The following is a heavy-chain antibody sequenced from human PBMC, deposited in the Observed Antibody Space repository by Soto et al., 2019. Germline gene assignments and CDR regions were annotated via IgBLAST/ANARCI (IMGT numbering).Heavy chain of an antibody. CDR1: GFTFSSYG. CDR2: ISYDGSNK. J-gene: IGHJ4*02. V-gene: IGHV3-30*18. D-gene: IGHD6-25*01. Sequence: QVQLVESGGGVVQPGRSLRLSCAASGFTFSSYGMHWVRQAPGKGLEWVAVISYDGSNKYYADSVKGRFTISRDNSNNTLYLQMNSLRAEDTAVYYCAKESKPLYFDYWGQGTLVTVSS. CDR3: AKESKPLYFDY.